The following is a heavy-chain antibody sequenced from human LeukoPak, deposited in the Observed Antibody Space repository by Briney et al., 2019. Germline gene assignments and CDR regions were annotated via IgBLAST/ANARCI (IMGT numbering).Heavy chain of an antibody. J-gene: IGHJ4*02. CDR1: GITLSNYG. CDR2: ISAMGGGT. D-gene: IGHD3-22*01. CDR3: AKRGVVIRVILVGFHKEAYYFDS. Sequence: GGSLRLSCAVSGITLSNYGMTWVRQAPGKGLKWVEGISAMGGGTNYADSVKSRFTISRDNPKNTLYLQMNSLRAEDTAVYFCAKRGVVIRVILVGFHKEAYYFDSWGQGALVTVSS. V-gene: IGHV3-23*01.